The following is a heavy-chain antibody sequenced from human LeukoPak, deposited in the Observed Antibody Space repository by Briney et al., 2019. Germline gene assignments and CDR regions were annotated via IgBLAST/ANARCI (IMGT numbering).Heavy chain of an antibody. D-gene: IGHD2-15*01. CDR2: IYYSGST. Sequence: PSETLSLTCTVSGGSISSSSYYWGWIRQPPGKGLEWIGSIYYSGSTYYNPSLKSRVTISVDTSKNQFSLKLSSVTAADTAVYYCARHPLYGGSIRAFDIWGQGTMVTVSS. CDR3: ARHPLYGGSIRAFDI. J-gene: IGHJ3*02. CDR1: GGSISSSSYY. V-gene: IGHV4-39*01.